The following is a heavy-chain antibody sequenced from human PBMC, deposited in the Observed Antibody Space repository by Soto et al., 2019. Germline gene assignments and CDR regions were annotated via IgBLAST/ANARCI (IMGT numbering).Heavy chain of an antibody. CDR2: IYPGDSDT. D-gene: IGHD1-7*01. Sequence: PGESLTISCKGSGYSFTIYWIGWVRQMPGKGLEWMGIIYPGDSDTRYSPSFQGQVTISADKSISTAYLQWSSLKASDTAMYYCARPATGTNNPFDYWGQGTLVTVSS. V-gene: IGHV5-51*01. CDR3: ARPATGTNNPFDY. CDR1: GYSFTIYW. J-gene: IGHJ4*02.